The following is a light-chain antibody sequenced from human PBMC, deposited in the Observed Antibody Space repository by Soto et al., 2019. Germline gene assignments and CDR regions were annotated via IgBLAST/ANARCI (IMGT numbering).Light chain of an antibody. J-gene: IGLJ3*02. V-gene: IGLV2-8*01. CDR2: EVN. CDR3: SSYTSSGTHWV. Sequence: QSALTQPPSASGSPGQSVTISCTGTSSDVGGYNSVSWYQQHPGKAPKLMTYEVNKRPSGVPDRFSGSKSGNTASLTVSGLQAEDEADYYCSSYTSSGTHWVFGGGTQLTVL. CDR1: SSDVGGYNS.